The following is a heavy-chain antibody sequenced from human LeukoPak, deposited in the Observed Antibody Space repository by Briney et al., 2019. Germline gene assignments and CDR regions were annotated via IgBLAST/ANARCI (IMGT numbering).Heavy chain of an antibody. V-gene: IGHV4-34*01. CDR2: INHSGST. J-gene: IGHJ5*02. Sequence: SETLSLTCAVYGGSFSGYYWSWIRQPPGKGLEWIGEINHSGSTNYNPSLKSRVTISVDTSKNQFSLKLSSVTAADTAVYYCGRAPRPQEKEGEYNWFDPWGQGTLVTVSS. CDR3: GRAPRPQEKEGEYNWFDP. D-gene: IGHD6-6*01. CDR1: GGSFSGYY.